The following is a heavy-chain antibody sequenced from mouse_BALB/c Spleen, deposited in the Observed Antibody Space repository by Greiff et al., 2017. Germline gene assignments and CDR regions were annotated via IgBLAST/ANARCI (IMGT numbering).Heavy chain of an antibody. CDR2: IRKKANGYTT. CDR1: GFTFTDYY. V-gene: IGHV7-3*02. J-gene: IGHJ3*01. D-gene: IGHD2-1*01. CDR3: ARDDYGSYGAWFAY. Sequence: EVQLMESGGGLVQPGGSLRLSCATSGFTFTDYYMSWVRQPPGKALEWLGFIRKKANGYTTEYSASVKGRVTISRDNSQSILYLQMNTLRAEDSATYYCARDDYGSYGAWFAYWGQGTLVTVSA.